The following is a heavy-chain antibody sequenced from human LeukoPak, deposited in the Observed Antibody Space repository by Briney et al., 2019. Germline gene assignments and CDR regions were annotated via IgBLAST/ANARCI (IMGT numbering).Heavy chain of an antibody. Sequence: SETLSLTCTVSGASFSSYYWSWIRQPPGKGLEWIGYLDYSGSTKYNPSLKSRVTISVDTSKNQFSLRLSSVTAADTAVYYCARRHVQYSSSSDPYYFDYWGQGTLVTVSS. J-gene: IGHJ4*02. CDR3: ARRHVQYSSSSDPYYFDY. D-gene: IGHD6-6*01. CDR2: LDYSGST. CDR1: GASFSSYY. V-gene: IGHV4-59*01.